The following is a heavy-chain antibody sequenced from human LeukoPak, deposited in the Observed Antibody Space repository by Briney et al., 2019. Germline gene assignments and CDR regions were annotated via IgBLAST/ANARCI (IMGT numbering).Heavy chain of an antibody. V-gene: IGHV1-2*02. CDR2: INPNSGGT. J-gene: IGHJ4*02. CDR1: GYTFTGYY. CDR3: ARDRRYSGYDYFDY. D-gene: IGHD5-12*01. Sequence: ASVKVSCKASGYTFTGYYMHWVRQAPGQGLEWMGWINPNSGGTNYVQKFQGRVTMTRDTSISTAYMELSRLRSDDTAVYYCARDRRYSGYDYFDYWGQGTLVTVSS.